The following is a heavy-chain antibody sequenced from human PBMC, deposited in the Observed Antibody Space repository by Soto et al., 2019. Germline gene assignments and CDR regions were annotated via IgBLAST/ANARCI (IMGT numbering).Heavy chain of an antibody. V-gene: IGHV4-34*01. J-gene: IGHJ4*02. Sequence: EPLSVTWAVHGGPFSGYYWSLIRQPPGRGLEWIGEINHSGSTNYNPSLKSRVTISVDTSKNQFSLKLSYVTAPDTAVYYCARGRGYYYDSSGYYPPFDYWGQGTLVTV. CDR2: INHSGST. CDR1: GGPFSGYY. CDR3: ARGRGYYYDSSGYYPPFDY. D-gene: IGHD3-22*01.